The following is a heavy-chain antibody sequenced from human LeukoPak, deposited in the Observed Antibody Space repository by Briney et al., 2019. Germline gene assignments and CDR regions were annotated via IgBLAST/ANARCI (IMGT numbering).Heavy chain of an antibody. D-gene: IGHD3-3*01. Sequence: KSSETLSLTCTVSGGSISSSSYYWGWIRQPPGKGLEWIGSIYYSGSTYYNPSLKSRVTISVDTSKNQFSLKLSSVTAADTAVYYCASNTIFGDLYYFDYWGQGTLVTVSP. CDR1: GGSISSSSYY. V-gene: IGHV4-39*01. CDR2: IYYSGST. J-gene: IGHJ4*02. CDR3: ASNTIFGDLYYFDY.